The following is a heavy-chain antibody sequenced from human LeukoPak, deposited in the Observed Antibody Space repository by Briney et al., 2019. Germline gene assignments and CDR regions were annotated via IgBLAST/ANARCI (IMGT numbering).Heavy chain of an antibody. Sequence: GRSLRLSCAASGFTFSSYAMHWVRQAPGKGLEWVAVISYDGSNKYYADSVKGRFTISRDNSKNTLYLQMNSLRAEDTAVYYCARDGRQWLVGDAFDIWGQGTMVTVSS. CDR3: ARDGRQWLVGDAFDI. J-gene: IGHJ3*02. CDR2: ISYDGSNK. V-gene: IGHV3-30-3*01. D-gene: IGHD6-19*01. CDR1: GFTFSSYA.